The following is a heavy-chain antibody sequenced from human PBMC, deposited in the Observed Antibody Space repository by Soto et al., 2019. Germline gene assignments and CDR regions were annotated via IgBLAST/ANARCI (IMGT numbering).Heavy chain of an antibody. V-gene: IGHV3-9*01. Sequence: EVQLVESGGGLVQPGRSLRLSCAASGFTFDDYGMHWVRQAPGKGLEWVSGISWNSGSIGYADSVKGRFTISRDNAKNSLYLQMNSLRAEDTALYYCAKYLAGTQSVAFDIWGQGTMVTVSP. CDR3: AKYLAGTQSVAFDI. CDR1: GFTFDDYG. D-gene: IGHD1-1*01. CDR2: ISWNSGSI. J-gene: IGHJ3*02.